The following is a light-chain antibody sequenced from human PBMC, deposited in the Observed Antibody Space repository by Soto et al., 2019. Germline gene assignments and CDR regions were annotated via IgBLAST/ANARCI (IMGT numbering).Light chain of an antibody. CDR3: QQRSNWPLIT. Sequence: EIVLTQSPATLSLSPGERATLSCRASQSVSSYLAWYQQKPGQAPRHLIYDASNRATGIPARFSGSGSGTDFTPTISSLEPEDFAVYYCQQRSNWPLITFGQGTRLEIK. CDR1: QSVSSY. V-gene: IGKV3-11*01. J-gene: IGKJ5*01. CDR2: DAS.